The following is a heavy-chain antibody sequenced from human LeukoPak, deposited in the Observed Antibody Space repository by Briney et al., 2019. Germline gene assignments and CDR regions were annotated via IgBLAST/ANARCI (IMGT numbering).Heavy chain of an antibody. CDR1: GGSISSYY. V-gene: IGHV4-59*01. CDR3: ARGPYDSSGYYSDY. Sequence: SETLSLTCTVSGGSISSYYWSWIRQPPGKGLEWIGYIYYSGSTNYNPSLKSRVTISVDTSKNQFSLKLSSVTAADTAVYYCARGPYDSSGYYSDYWGQGTLVTASS. D-gene: IGHD3-22*01. J-gene: IGHJ4*02. CDR2: IYYSGST.